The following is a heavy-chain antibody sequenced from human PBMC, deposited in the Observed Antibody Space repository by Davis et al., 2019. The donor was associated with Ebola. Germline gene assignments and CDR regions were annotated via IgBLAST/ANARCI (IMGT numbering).Heavy chain of an antibody. V-gene: IGHV4-4*02. CDR1: GGSISSSNW. D-gene: IGHD3-22*01. J-gene: IGHJ3*02. CDR3: ARGGITMIVVATDAFDI. CDR2: IYHSGST. Sequence: ETLSLTCAVSGGSISSSNWWSWVRQPPGKGLEWIGEIYHSGSTNYNPSLKSRVTISVDKSKNQFSLKLSSVTAADTAVYYCARGGITMIVVATDAFDIWGQGTMVTVSS.